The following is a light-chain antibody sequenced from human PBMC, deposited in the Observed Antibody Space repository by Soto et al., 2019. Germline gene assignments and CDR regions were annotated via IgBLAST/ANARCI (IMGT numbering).Light chain of an antibody. CDR3: QQRSDWPPT. CDR1: QSVSRY. V-gene: IGKV3-11*01. CDR2: DAS. J-gene: IGKJ4*01. Sequence: EIVSTQSPATLSLSPGERATLSCRASQSVSRYLAWYQQKPGQAPRLLIYDASNRATGIPARFSGSGSGTDFTLTISSLEPEDFAVFYCQQRSDWPPTFGGGTKVQIK.